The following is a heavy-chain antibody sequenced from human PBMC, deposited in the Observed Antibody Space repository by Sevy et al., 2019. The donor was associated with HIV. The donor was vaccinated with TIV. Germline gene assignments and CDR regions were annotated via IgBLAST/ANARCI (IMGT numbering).Heavy chain of an antibody. CDR3: ARQRRQLGYYGMDV. J-gene: IGHJ6*02. CDR1: GGSISSSSYY. V-gene: IGHV4-39*01. D-gene: IGHD6-6*01. CDR2: IYYSGST. Sequence: QSQTLSLTCTVSGGSISSSSYYWGWIRQPPGKGLEWIGSIYYSGSTYYNPSLKSRVTISVDTSKNQFSLKLSSVTAADTAVYYCARQRRQLGYYGMDVWGQGTTVTVSS.